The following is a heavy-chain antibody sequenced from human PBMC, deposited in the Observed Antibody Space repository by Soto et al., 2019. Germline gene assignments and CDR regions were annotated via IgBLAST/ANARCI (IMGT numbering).Heavy chain of an antibody. CDR1: GFTFSSFA. CDR2: ISYDGSNK. V-gene: IGHV3-30-3*01. CDR3: ARDSTTVTSFDY. Sequence: PGGSLRLSCAASGFTFSSFAVHWVRQAPGKGLEWVAVISYDGSNKHYADSVKGRLTISRDNSKNTLYLQMNSLGAEDTAVYYCARDSTTVTSFDYWGQGTLVTVSS. D-gene: IGHD4-4*01. J-gene: IGHJ4*02.